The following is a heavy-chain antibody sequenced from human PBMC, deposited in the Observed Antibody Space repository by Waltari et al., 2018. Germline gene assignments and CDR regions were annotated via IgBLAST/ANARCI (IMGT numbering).Heavy chain of an antibody. J-gene: IGHJ6*03. Sequence: QVQLVQSGAEVKKPGASVKVSCKASGYTFTGYYMHWVRQAPGQGLEWMGRINPNSGGTNYAQKFQGRVTMTRDSSISTAYMELSRLRSDDTAVYYCARDGKWLRLTYYYMDVWGKGTTVTVSS. V-gene: IGHV1-2*06. CDR2: INPNSGGT. D-gene: IGHD5-12*01. CDR1: GYTFTGYY. CDR3: ARDGKWLRLTYYYMDV.